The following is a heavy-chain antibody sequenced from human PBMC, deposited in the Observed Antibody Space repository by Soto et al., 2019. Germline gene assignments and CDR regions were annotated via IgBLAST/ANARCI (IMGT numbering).Heavy chain of an antibody. CDR1: GFTFSNYA. D-gene: IGHD6-19*01. CDR3: AKEGTSGLYYFDY. J-gene: IGHJ4*02. Sequence: PGGSLRLSCAASGFTFSNYAISWVRQAPGKGLEWGSIISGSGDTSYYADSVKGRFTISKDNSRNTLYLQLNSLRAEDSAKYYCAKEGTSGLYYFDYWGPGTLVTVSS. CDR2: ISGSGDTS. V-gene: IGHV3-23*01.